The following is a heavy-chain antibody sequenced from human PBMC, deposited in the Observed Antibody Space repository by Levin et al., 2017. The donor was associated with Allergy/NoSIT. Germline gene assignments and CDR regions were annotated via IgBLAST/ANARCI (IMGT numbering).Heavy chain of an antibody. D-gene: IGHD3-16*01. CDR2: IYPGDSDT. Sequence: GESLKISCKGSGYSFTNYWIGWVRQMPGKGLEWMGIIYPGDSDTRYSPSLQGQVTISADKSISTAYLQWSSLKAADTAMYYCARHGSYGDYYLDIWGQGTMVTVSS. J-gene: IGHJ3*02. CDR1: GYSFTNYW. V-gene: IGHV5-51*01. CDR3: ARHGSYGDYYLDI.